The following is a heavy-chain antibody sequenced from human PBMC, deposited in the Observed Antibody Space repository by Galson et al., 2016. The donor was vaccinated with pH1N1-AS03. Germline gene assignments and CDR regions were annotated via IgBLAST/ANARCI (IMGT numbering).Heavy chain of an antibody. CDR1: GFNLSTYW. CDR3: ARDIGLVALYS. V-gene: IGHV3-74*01. D-gene: IGHD5-12*01. J-gene: IGHJ4*02. CDR2: ISSDDSGT. Sequence: SLRLSCAASGFNLSTYWIHWVRQGPGKGLVWVSRISSDDSGTSYADSVRGRFTISRDDARNSLYLQMNSLRAEDTAVYYCARDIGLVALYSWGQGSLVTVSS.